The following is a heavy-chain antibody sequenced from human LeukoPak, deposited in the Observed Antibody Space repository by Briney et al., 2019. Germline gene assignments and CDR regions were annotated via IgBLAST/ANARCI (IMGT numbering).Heavy chain of an antibody. D-gene: IGHD3-22*01. V-gene: IGHV1-2*06. J-gene: IGHJ4*02. Sequence: GASVKVSCTASGYTFTGYYMHWVRQAPGQGLEWMGRINPNSGGTNYAQKFQGRVTMTRDTSISTAYMELSRLRSDDTAVYYCATWPYYYDSSGYYYQPGFDYWGQGTLVTVSS. CDR3: ATWPYYYDSSGYYYQPGFDY. CDR2: INPNSGGT. CDR1: GYTFTGYY.